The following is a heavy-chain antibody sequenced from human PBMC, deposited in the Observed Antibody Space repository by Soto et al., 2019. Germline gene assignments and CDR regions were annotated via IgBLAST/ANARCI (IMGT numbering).Heavy chain of an antibody. V-gene: IGHV1-69*04. CDR2: VIPNLGVT. D-gene: IGHD2-15*01. CDR1: GGGLSSYT. CDR3: ARDKGYCSDTSCPDFDY. Sequence: ASVKVSCKACGGGLSSYTFSWVRQAPGQELEWMGRVIPNLGVTNYAKKFQGRFTIVVDTSTSTAYMELNSLRYEDTAVYYCARDKGYCSDTSCPDFDYWGQGTLVTVSS. J-gene: IGHJ4*02.